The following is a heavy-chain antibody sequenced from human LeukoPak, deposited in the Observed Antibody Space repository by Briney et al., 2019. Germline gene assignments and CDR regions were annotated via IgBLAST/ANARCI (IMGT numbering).Heavy chain of an antibody. Sequence: GGSLRLSCAASGFSFSTYSMNWVRQAPGKGLEWVSYISNSGSTIYYGDSVKGRFTMSRDNAKNSVSLQMNSLRAEDTAVYYCTTVGRVGAATLDYWGQGTLVTVSS. CDR1: GFSFSTYS. CDR2: ISNSGSTI. J-gene: IGHJ4*02. V-gene: IGHV3-48*04. D-gene: IGHD2-15*01. CDR3: TTVGRVGAATLDY.